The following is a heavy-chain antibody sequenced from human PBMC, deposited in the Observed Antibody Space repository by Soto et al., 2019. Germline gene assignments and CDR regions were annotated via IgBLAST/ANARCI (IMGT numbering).Heavy chain of an antibody. J-gene: IGHJ5*02. Sequence: EVQLVESGGGLVKPGESLRLSCAGSGFTFSSYRMNWVRQAPGTGLEWVSSISSGSSYMYYADSVKGRFTVSRDNAKNSLFLQRNSLRAEDTAVYFCVRDGAADSSSPLWFGPWGQGTLVTVSS. CDR3: VRDGAADSSSPLWFGP. CDR1: GFTFSSYR. V-gene: IGHV3-21*01. D-gene: IGHD6-13*01. CDR2: ISSGSSYM.